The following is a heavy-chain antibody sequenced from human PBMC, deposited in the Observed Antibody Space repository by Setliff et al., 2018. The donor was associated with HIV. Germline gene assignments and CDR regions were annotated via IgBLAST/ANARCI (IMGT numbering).Heavy chain of an antibody. CDR1: VGSISRYY. J-gene: IGHJ4*02. D-gene: IGHD1-26*01. V-gene: IGHV4-59*01. CDR2: VYFTGHT. CDR3: ARSPEWGAGGIDY. Sequence: SETLSLTCTVSVGSISRYYWSWIRQSPGKGLEWIGYVYFTGHTNFNPSLKSRVTMSIDTPQNQFSLTLTSVTAADTAVYYCARSPEWGAGGIDYWGQGTLVTVSS.